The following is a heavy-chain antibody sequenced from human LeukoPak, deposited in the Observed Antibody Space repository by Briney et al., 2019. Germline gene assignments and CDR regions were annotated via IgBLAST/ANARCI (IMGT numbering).Heavy chain of an antibody. Sequence: ASVKVSCKASGGTFSSYTISWLRQAPGQGLEWMVRIIPILGIANYAQKFQGRVTITADKSTSTAYMELSSLRSEDTAVYYCAREVFRIAVAGANWFDPWGQGTLVTVSS. CDR2: IIPILGIA. CDR1: GGTFSSYT. J-gene: IGHJ5*02. D-gene: IGHD6-19*01. V-gene: IGHV1-69*04. CDR3: AREVFRIAVAGANWFDP.